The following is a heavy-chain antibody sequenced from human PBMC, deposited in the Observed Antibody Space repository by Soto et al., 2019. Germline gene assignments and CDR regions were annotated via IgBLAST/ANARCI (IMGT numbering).Heavy chain of an antibody. D-gene: IGHD4-17*01. CDR2: ISSSSSYI. V-gene: IGHV3-21*01. CDR3: ARVSDDYGDHLPYFDY. Sequence: EVQLVESGGGLVKPGGSLRLSCAATGFTFSSYSMNWVRQAPGKGLEWVSSISSSSSYIYYADSVKGRFTISRDNAKNSLYLQMNSLIAEDTAVYYCARVSDDYGDHLPYFDYWGQGTLVTVSS. CDR1: GFTFSSYS. J-gene: IGHJ4*02.